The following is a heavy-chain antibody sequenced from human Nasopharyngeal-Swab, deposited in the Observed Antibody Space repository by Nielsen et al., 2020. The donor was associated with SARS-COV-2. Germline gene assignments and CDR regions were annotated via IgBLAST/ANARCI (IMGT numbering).Heavy chain of an antibody. Sequence: SETLSLTCDVSGDSLSSNSAAWNWIRQSPSRGLEWLGRTYYWSKWYNDYAISVRSRITINPDTSKNQFSLHLNSVTPEDTAVYYCARGGVYYYGMDVWGQGTTVTVSS. CDR3: ARGGVYYYGMDV. CDR2: TYYWSKWYN. J-gene: IGHJ6*02. CDR1: GDSLSSNSAA. V-gene: IGHV6-1*01. D-gene: IGHD6-25*01.